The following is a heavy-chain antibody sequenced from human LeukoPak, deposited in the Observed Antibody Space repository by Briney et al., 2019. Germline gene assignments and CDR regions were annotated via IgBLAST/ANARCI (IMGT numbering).Heavy chain of an antibody. V-gene: IGHV3-23*01. Sequence: GGSLRFSCAASGFTFSTFAMIWVRQPPGKGLEWVSSIFPSGGEIHYADSVRGRFTISRDNSKSTLSLQMNSLRAEDTAIYYCATYRQVLLPFESWGQGTLVTVSS. CDR2: IFPSGGEI. D-gene: IGHD2-8*02. CDR1: GFTFSTFA. J-gene: IGHJ4*02. CDR3: ATYRQVLLPFES.